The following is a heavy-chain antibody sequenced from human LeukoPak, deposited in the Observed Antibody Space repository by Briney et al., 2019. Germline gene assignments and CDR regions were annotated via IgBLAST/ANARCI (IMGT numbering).Heavy chain of an antibody. CDR3: ARGRGCSSTSCYPDY. CDR2: ISSSSGSI. CDR1: GFTFRSFS. D-gene: IGHD2-2*01. V-gene: IGHV3-21*01. Sequence: GGSLRLSCAASGFTFRSFSMNWVRQAPGKELEWVSSISSSSGSIYYADSLKGRFTISRDNARNSLYLQMNSLRAEDTAVYYCARGRGCSSTSCYPDYWGQGTLVTVSS. J-gene: IGHJ4*02.